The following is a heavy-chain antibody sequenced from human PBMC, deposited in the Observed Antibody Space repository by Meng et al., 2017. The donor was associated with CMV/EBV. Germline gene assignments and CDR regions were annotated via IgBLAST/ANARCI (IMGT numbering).Heavy chain of an antibody. CDR2: INHSGST. CDR1: VGSFDCYY. Sequence: PLLQVRRGLFKPPRPLSCSAAVYVGSFDCYYRSWVRQPQGKRLEWIEEINHSGSTNYNPSLKSRVTISVDTSKNQFSLKLSSVTAADTAVYYCARGGNWFDPWGQGTLVTVSS. V-gene: IGHV4-34*01. CDR3: ARGGNWFDP. J-gene: IGHJ5*02.